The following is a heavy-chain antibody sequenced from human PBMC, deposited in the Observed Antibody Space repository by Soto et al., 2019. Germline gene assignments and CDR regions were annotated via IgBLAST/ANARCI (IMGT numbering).Heavy chain of an antibody. CDR3: ARGYSSGWYRSVDY. CDR2: IGTAGDT. V-gene: IGHV3-13*01. D-gene: IGHD6-19*01. Sequence: GGSLRLSCAASGFTFSSYDMHWVRQATGKGLEWVSAIGTAGDTYYPGSVKGRFTISRENAKNSLYLQMNSLRAEDTAVYYCARGYSSGWYRSVDYWGQGTLVTVSS. CDR1: GFTFSSYD. J-gene: IGHJ4*02.